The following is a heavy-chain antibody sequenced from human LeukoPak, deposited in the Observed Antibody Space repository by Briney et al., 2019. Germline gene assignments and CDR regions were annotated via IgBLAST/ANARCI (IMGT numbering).Heavy chain of an antibody. CDR2: IHTDQTIQ. J-gene: IGHJ5*01. CDR1: GFTFSGFG. D-gene: IGHD3-10*01. CDR3: GYYNSGSYSTPDS. V-gene: IGHV3-30*02. Sequence: GGSLRLSCAASGFTFSGFGMHWARQAPGKGLEWVAYIHTDQTIQYYADSVKGRFTISRDNSKNTLYLQMKTLRSEDTAVYYCGYYNSGSYSTPDSWGRGTQVTVSS.